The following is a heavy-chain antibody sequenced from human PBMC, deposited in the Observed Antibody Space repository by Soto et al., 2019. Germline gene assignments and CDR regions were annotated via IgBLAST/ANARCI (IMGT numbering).Heavy chain of an antibody. CDR3: ARVRGDYYGAGERIDY. D-gene: IGHD3-10*01. CDR2: IYYRGST. J-gene: IGHJ4*02. V-gene: IGHV4-61*01. CDR1: GGSVSSGSYY. Sequence: QVQLQESGPGLVKPSETLSLTCTVSGGSVSSGSYYWSWIRQPPGKGLEWIGYIYYRGSTTYNPSLTSRVTISVDTSHTQFSLQLSSVTAADTAVYYCARVRGDYYGAGERIDYWGQGTLVTVSS.